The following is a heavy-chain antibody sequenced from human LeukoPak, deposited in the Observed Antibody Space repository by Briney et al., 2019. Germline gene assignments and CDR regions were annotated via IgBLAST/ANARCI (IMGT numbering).Heavy chain of an antibody. D-gene: IGHD3-10*01. Sequence: AESLQISCKSAGFNLINYWIGWVRQMPGKGLEWMGIFYPGDSDTRYSPSFQGQVTMSADKSSSTAYLQWSSLKASDTAIYYCARHHYHDYWGQGTLVTVSS. CDR2: FYPGDSDT. CDR1: GFNLINYW. J-gene: IGHJ4*02. CDR3: ARHHYHDY. V-gene: IGHV5-51*01.